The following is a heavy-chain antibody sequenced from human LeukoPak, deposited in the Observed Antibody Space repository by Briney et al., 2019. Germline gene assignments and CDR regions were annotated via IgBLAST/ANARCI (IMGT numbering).Heavy chain of an antibody. CDR3: ARARYYDSSGYCLAFDI. J-gene: IGHJ3*02. Sequence: PSETLSLTCTVSGGSISSYYWSWIRQPAGKGLEWIGRIYTSGSTNYNPSLKSRVTMSVDTSKNQFSLKLSSVTAADTAVYYCARARYYDSSGYCLAFDIWGQGTMVTVSS. D-gene: IGHD3-22*01. CDR2: IYTSGST. CDR1: GGSISSYY. V-gene: IGHV4-4*07.